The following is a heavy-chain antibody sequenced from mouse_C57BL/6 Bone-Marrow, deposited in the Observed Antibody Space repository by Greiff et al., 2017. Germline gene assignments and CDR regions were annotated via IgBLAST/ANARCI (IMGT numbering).Heavy chain of an antibody. CDR3: AREGYYGSSYSYWYFDV. J-gene: IGHJ1*03. CDR1: GFTFSSYA. V-gene: IGHV5-4*01. D-gene: IGHD1-1*01. CDR2: ISDGGSYT. Sequence: EVKLPESGGGLVKPGGSLTLSCAASGFTFSSYAMSWVRQTPANRLEWVATISDGGSYTYYPANVKGRFTISRDNAKNNLYLQMSHLKSEDTAMYYCAREGYYGSSYSYWYFDVWGTGTTVTVSS.